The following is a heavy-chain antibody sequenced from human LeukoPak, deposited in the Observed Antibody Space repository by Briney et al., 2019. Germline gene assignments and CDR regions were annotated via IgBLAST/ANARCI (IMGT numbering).Heavy chain of an antibody. Sequence: GESLRLSCGASGFTFSSYGMHWVRQAPGKGLEWAAFIRYDGSNKYYADSVKGRFTISRDNSKNTLYLQMNSLRAEDTAVYYCAKDVIVVASYFDYWGQGTLVTVSS. J-gene: IGHJ4*02. D-gene: IGHD2-21*01. CDR1: GFTFSSYG. CDR3: AKDVIVVASYFDY. CDR2: IRYDGSNK. V-gene: IGHV3-30*02.